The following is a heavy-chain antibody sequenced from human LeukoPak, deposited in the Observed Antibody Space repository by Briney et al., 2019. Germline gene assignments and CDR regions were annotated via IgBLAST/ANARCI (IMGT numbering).Heavy chain of an antibody. Sequence: SVTVSCKASGGTFSSYAISWVRQAPGQGLEWMGGIIPIFGTANYAQKFQGRVTITAGESTSTAYMELSSLRSEDTAVYYCARGEMATWNFNYWGQGTLVTVSS. CDR3: ARGEMATWNFNY. CDR2: IIPIFGTA. CDR1: GGTFSSYA. D-gene: IGHD5-24*01. V-gene: IGHV1-69*13. J-gene: IGHJ4*02.